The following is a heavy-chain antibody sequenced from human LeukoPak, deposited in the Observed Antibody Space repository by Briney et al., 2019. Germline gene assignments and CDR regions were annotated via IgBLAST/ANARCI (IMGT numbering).Heavy chain of an antibody. CDR3: ARDGAYDSSGYYEYYYYGMDV. Sequence: SVKVSCKASGGTFSSYAISWVRQAPGQGLEWMGGIIPILGIANYAQKFQGRVTITADKSTSTAYMELSSLRSEDTAVYYCARDGAYDSSGYYEYYYYGMDVWGQGTTVTVSS. V-gene: IGHV1-69*10. CDR2: IIPILGIA. J-gene: IGHJ6*02. D-gene: IGHD3-22*01. CDR1: GGTFSSYA.